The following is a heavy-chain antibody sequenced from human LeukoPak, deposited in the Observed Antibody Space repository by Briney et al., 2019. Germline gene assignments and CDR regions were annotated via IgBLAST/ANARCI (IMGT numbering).Heavy chain of an antibody. Sequence: GGSLRLSCAASGFTFSYYSMNWVRQAPGRGLEWVSCISSSSSLIFYSDSVRGRFTISRDNAKNLLNLHMNSLRVEDTAVYYCAKVDRGDYSSSPVPYYNYYMNVWGKGTTVTVSS. CDR3: AKVDRGDYSSSPVPYYNYYMNV. CDR1: GFTFSYYS. V-gene: IGHV3-21*01. J-gene: IGHJ6*03. CDR2: ISSSSSLI. D-gene: IGHD6-13*01.